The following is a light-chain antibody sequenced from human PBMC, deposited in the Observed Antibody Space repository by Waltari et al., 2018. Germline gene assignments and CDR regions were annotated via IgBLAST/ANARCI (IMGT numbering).Light chain of an antibody. V-gene: IGKV1-5*01. CDR1: QNISRW. CDR2: DAS. Sequence: DIHMTQSPSTLSASVGDRVTITCRASQNISRWLAWDQQRPGKAPKRLISDASFLQSGVPSRYSGSGSVTAFTRNISSLQPDDFAIYYCQQYSGYPFTFGPGTKVEIK. CDR3: QQYSGYPFT. J-gene: IGKJ3*01.